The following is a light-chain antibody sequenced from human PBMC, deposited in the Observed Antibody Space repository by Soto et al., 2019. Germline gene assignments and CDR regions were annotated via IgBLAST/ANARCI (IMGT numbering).Light chain of an antibody. J-gene: IGKJ4*01. CDR2: GAS. Sequence: EIVLTQSPGTLSLSPGERATLSCRASQRVSSNNLVWYQQKPGQAPRLLIYGASSRATGIPDRFSGSGSGTDFTLTISRLESEDFAVYYCQQYGSTPLTFGGGTKVEIK. CDR3: QQYGSTPLT. V-gene: IGKV3-20*01. CDR1: QRVSSNN.